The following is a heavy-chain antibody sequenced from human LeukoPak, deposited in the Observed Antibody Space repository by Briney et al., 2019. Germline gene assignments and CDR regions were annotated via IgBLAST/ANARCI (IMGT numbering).Heavy chain of an antibody. CDR3: ARAPLTMVRGVRAVAY. CDR2: ISAYNGNT. J-gene: IGHJ4*02. CDR1: GGTFSSYA. D-gene: IGHD3-10*01. V-gene: IGHV1-18*01. Sequence: GASVKVSCKASGGTFSSYAISWVRQAPGQGLEWMGWISAYNGNTNYAQKLQGRVTMTTDTSTSTAYMELRSLRSDDTAVYYCARAPLTMVRGVRAVAYWGQGTLVTVSS.